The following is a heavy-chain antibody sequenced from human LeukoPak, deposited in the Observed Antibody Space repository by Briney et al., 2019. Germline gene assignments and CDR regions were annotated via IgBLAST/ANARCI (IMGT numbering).Heavy chain of an antibody. J-gene: IGHJ4*02. CDR2: IYHSGST. D-gene: IGHD6-19*01. CDR3: ARGVAVAGIYLDY. V-gene: IGHV4-39*07. CDR1: GGSISSSSYY. Sequence: SETLSLTCTVSGGSISSSSYYWGWIRQPPGKGLEWIGSIYHSGSTYYNPSLKSRVTISVDTSKNQFSLKLSSVTAADTAVYYCARGVAVAGIYLDYWGQGTLVTVSS.